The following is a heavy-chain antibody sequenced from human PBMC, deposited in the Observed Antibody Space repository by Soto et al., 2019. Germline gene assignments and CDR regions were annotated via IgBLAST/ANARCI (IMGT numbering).Heavy chain of an antibody. V-gene: IGHV4-34*01. CDR2: INHSGST. Sequence: QVQLQQWGAGLLKPSETLSLTCAVYGGSFSGYYWSWIRQPPGKGLEWIGEINHSGSTNYNPSLKRRVTISVDTSKNQFSLKLSSVTAADTAVYYCASSIVVVVAATPDDAFDIWGQGTMVTVSS. D-gene: IGHD2-15*01. J-gene: IGHJ3*02. CDR1: GGSFSGYY. CDR3: ASSIVVVVAATPDDAFDI.